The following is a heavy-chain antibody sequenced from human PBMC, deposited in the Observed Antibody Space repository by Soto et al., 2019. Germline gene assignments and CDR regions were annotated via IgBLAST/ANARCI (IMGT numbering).Heavy chain of an antibody. CDR3: ALTYYGSGSYYNVRWFDP. CDR2: IYWDDDK. J-gene: IGHJ5*02. CDR1: GFSLSTSGVG. V-gene: IGHV2-5*02. Sequence: QITLKESGPTLVKPTQTLTLTCTFSGFSLSTSGVGVGWIRQPPGKALEWLALIYWDDDKRYSPSLKSRPTIPKDTSKPQVVLTRPNMHPVDPATYYCALTYYGSGSYYNVRWFDPWGQGTLVTVSS. D-gene: IGHD3-10*01.